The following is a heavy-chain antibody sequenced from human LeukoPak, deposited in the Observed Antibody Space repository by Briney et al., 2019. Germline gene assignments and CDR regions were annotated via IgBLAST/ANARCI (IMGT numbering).Heavy chain of an antibody. J-gene: IGHJ5*02. V-gene: IGHV4-61*02. CDR3: ARDWGYCSSTSCSPGNWFDP. D-gene: IGHD2-2*01. Sequence: SQTLSLTCTVSGGSISSGSYYWSWIRQPAGKGLECIVRIYTSGSTNYNPSLKSRVTISVDTSKNQFSLKLSSVTAADTAVYYCARDWGYCSSTSCSPGNWFDPWGQGTLVTVSS. CDR2: IYTSGST. CDR1: GGSISSGSYY.